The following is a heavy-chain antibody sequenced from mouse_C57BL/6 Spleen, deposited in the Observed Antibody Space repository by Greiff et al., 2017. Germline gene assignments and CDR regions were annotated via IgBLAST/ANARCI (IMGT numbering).Heavy chain of an antibody. V-gene: IGHV1-39*01. J-gene: IGHJ1*03. CDR1: GYPFTDYY. CDR2: INPYYGTT. CDR3: ASGNYGCLYFDV. D-gene: IGHD1-2*01. Sequence: EVQLQQSGPELVKPGASVKISCKASGYPFTDYYMNWVKQSNGKSLEWIGVINPYYGTTSYNQKFKGKATLTVAQSTSTAYMQLNSLTSADSAVYYCASGNYGCLYFDVWGTGTTVTVSS.